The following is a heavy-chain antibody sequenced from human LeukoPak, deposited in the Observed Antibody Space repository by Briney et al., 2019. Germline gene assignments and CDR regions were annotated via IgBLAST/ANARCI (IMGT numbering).Heavy chain of an antibody. Sequence: GGSLRLSCAASGFTFSSYSMNWVRQAPGKGLEWVSFISSSSGSIYYADSVKGRFTISRDNAKNSLYLQMNSLRAEDTALYYCAKDGRGYYYYGMDVWGQGTTVTVSS. CDR1: GFTFSSYS. D-gene: IGHD6-13*01. CDR2: ISSSSGSI. V-gene: IGHV3-48*04. CDR3: AKDGRGYYYYGMDV. J-gene: IGHJ6*02.